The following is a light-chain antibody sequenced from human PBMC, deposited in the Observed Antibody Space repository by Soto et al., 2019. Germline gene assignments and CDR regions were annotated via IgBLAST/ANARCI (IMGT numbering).Light chain of an antibody. CDR2: GNS. CDR3: QSYDSGLSGSV. Sequence: QSVLTQPPSVSGAPGQRVTISCTGSSSNIGAGYDVHWYQQLPGTAPKLLMYGNSNRPSGVPDRFSGSKSGTSASLAITGLQAEDEAHYYCQSYDSGLSGSVFGGGTQLTVL. J-gene: IGLJ3*02. CDR1: SSNIGAGYD. V-gene: IGLV1-40*01.